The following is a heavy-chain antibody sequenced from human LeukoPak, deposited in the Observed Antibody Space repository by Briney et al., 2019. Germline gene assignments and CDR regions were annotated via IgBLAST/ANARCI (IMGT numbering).Heavy chain of an antibody. J-gene: IGHJ4*02. D-gene: IGHD3-10*01. CDR3: AKDREDGSGSYFDY. V-gene: IGHV3-30*02. CDR1: GFTFRSYG. Sequence: PGKSLRLSCAASGFTFRSYGMHWVRQAPGKGLEWVAFIRYDGSHKYYADSVKGRFTISRDNSKNTLYLQMNSLRAEDTAVYYCAKDREDGSGSYFDYWGQGTLVTVSS. CDR2: IRYDGSHK.